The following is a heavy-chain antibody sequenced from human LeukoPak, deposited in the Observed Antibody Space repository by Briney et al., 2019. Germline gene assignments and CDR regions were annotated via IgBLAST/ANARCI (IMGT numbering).Heavy chain of an antibody. Sequence: SETLSLTCTVSGGSISGYYWSWIRQPPGKGLEWIGEINHSGSTNYNPPLKSRVTISVDTSKNQFSLKLSSVTAAGTAVYYCARYRGAQGDYWGQGTLVTVSS. J-gene: IGHJ4*02. CDR1: GGSISGYY. CDR3: ARYRGAQGDY. D-gene: IGHD3-10*01. CDR2: INHSGST. V-gene: IGHV4-34*01.